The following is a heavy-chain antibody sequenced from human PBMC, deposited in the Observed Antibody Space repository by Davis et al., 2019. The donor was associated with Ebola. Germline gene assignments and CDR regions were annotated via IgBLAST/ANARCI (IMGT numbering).Heavy chain of an antibody. V-gene: IGHV3-74*01. CDR2: INSDGSTT. CDR1: GFTFRNNW. CDR3: ESEKRLGY. Sequence: ESLKTPCAASGFTFRNNWMHWVRQAPGKGLVWVSRINSDGSTTNYADSVKGRFIIARDNAKNTLYLQMNSLRAEDTAVYYCESEKRLGYWGQGTLVTVSS. J-gene: IGHJ4*02. D-gene: IGHD1-1*01.